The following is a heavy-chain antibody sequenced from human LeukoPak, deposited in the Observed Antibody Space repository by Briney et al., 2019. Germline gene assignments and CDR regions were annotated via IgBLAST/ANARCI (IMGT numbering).Heavy chain of an antibody. V-gene: IGHV3-15*01. CDR3: VTDTGVPLAQIDH. Sequence: KSGGSLRFSCAASGFTFSDAWMSWVRQAPGKGLEWVGRIRSVAAGGTTEYAAPVEGRFIISRDDSKHTLPLQMSSLDIDDTAVYFCVTDTGVPLAQIDHWGQGTLVTVSS. CDR2: IRSVAAGGTT. D-gene: IGHD4/OR15-4a*01. J-gene: IGHJ4*02. CDR1: GFTFSDAW.